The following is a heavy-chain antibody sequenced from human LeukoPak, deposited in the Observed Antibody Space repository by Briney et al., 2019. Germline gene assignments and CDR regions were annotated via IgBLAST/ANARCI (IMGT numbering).Heavy chain of an antibody. V-gene: IGHV4-59*01. CDR2: IYYSGST. J-gene: IGHJ6*02. D-gene: IGHD2-15*01. CDR3: ARDVLVVNQYYYYGMDV. CDR1: GGSISSYY. Sequence: SETLSLTCTVSGGSISSYYWSWIRQPPGKGLEWIGYIYYSGSTNYNPSLKSRVTISVDTSRNQFSLKLSSVTAADTAVYYCARDVLVVNQYYYYGMDVWGQGTTVTVSS.